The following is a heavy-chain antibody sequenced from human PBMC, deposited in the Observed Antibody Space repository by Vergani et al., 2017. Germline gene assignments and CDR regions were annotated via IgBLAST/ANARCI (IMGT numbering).Heavy chain of an antibody. Sequence: QVQLQESGPGLVKPSETLSLTCTVSGGSVSSGSYYWSWIRQPAGKGLEWLGYIYTSGSTNYNPSLKSRVTISVDTSQNQFSLKLSYVTAADTAVYYCARLAPPQVSNYYYGMDVWGQGTMVTVSS. J-gene: IGHJ6*02. CDR2: IYTSGST. D-gene: IGHD5/OR15-5a*01. V-gene: IGHV4-61*10. CDR3: ARLAPPQVSNYYYGMDV. CDR1: GGSVSSGSYY.